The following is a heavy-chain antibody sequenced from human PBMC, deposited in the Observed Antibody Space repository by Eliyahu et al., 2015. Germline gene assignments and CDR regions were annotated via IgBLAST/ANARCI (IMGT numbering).Heavy chain of an antibody. CDR1: GXPFSWXW. CDR3: ARLYCTRTSCRHFFDY. J-gene: IGHJ4*02. V-gene: IGHV3-7*02. D-gene: IGHD2-2*01. CDR2: IKHDGSET. Sequence: EVHLVESGGNLVQPGESLRLSCSASGXPFSWXWMSWXRQVPGKGLEWVANIKHDGSETYYVDSMKGRFTISRDNAKNSVFLQMNSLRPEDTAVYYCARLYCTRTSCRHFFDYWGQGSLVTVSS.